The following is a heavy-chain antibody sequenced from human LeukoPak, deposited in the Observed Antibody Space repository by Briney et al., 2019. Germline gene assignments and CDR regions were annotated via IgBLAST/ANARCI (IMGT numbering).Heavy chain of an antibody. V-gene: IGHV4-59*11. CDR1: GGSISSHY. CDR2: IYYSGST. D-gene: IGHD3-22*01. Sequence: PSETLSHTCTISGGSISSHYWSWIREPPGKGLEWIGYIYYSGSTNYNPSLKSRVTISVDTSKNQFSLKLSSVTAADTAVYYCARARGSGYYYVFDYWGQGTLVTVSS. J-gene: IGHJ4*02. CDR3: ARARGSGYYYVFDY.